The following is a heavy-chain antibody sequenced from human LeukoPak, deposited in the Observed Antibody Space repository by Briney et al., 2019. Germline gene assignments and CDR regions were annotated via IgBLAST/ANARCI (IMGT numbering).Heavy chain of an antibody. V-gene: IGHV3-53*01. CDR2: IYSSGST. D-gene: IGHD1-26*01. J-gene: IGHJ3*02. CDR3: ARCGDIVGTSRYAFDI. CDR1: CVTVSSNY. Sequence: GGSLRLSCAASCVTVSSNYMIWVRQAPGKGLEWVSLIYSSGSTDYADSVKGRFTISRDNSKNTLYLQMNSQRDEDTAVYYCARCGDIVGTSRYAFDIWGQGTMVTVSS.